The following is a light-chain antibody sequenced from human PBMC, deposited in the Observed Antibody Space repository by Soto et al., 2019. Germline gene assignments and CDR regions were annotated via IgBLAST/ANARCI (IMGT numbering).Light chain of an antibody. CDR1: QNVTSNL. CDR3: QQYGSSPPT. V-gene: IGKV3-20*01. Sequence: TFLTQSPGTLSFSPGERATLSCRASQNVTSNLLVWYQQRPGQAPRLLIYGASNRATGTPDRFSGSGSGTDFTLTISRLEPEDFAVYYCQQYGSSPPTFGQGTRLEIK. J-gene: IGKJ5*01. CDR2: GAS.